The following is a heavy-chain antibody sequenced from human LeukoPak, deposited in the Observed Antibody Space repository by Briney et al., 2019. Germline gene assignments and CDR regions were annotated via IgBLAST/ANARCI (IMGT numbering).Heavy chain of an antibody. D-gene: IGHD1-26*01. J-gene: IGHJ4*02. Sequence: SETLSLTCSVSGGSTRSGRHHWAWVRQPPGKGLEFIGSLDESGRPYYNAPLKSRVTISEDSSGKQFSLNLSSVTAADTAVYYCARQSGSYYFDYWGQGTLVTVSS. V-gene: IGHV4-39*01. CDR3: ARQSGSYYFDY. CDR2: LDESGRP. CDR1: GGSTRSGRHH.